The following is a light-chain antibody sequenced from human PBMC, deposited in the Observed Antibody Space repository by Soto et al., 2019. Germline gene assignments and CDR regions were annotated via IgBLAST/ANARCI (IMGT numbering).Light chain of an antibody. CDR2: EVI. V-gene: IGLV2-14*01. CDR1: SSDVGGFNY. CDR3: SSYTSSYTLI. J-gene: IGLJ2*01. Sequence: QSVLTQPASVSGSPGQSITISCTGTSSDVGGFNYVSWYQHHPGKAPKLMVYEVINRPSGVSNRFSGSKSGNTASLTISGLQAEDEADYYCSSYTSSYTLIFGGGTRSPS.